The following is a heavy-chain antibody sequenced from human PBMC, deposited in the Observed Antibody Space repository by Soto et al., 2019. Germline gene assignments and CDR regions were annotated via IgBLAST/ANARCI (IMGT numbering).Heavy chain of an antibody. Sequence: LRLSCAASGFTFSTHSMNWVRQAPGKGLEWISYITSSDVTMYADSVKGRFTISRDNAKNSLYLQMNSLRGEDTAVYFCVGEVGFQLIYWGQGTLVTVSS. CDR2: ITSSDVT. CDR3: VGEVGFQLIY. D-gene: IGHD2-2*01. J-gene: IGHJ4*02. CDR1: GFTFSTHS. V-gene: IGHV3-48*01.